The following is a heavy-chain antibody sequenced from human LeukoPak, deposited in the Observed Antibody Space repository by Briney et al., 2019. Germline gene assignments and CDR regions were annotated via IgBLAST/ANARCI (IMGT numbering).Heavy chain of an antibody. CDR2: ISYDGSNK. CDR1: GFTFSSYG. D-gene: IGHD6-6*01. Sequence: SGGSLRLSCAASGFTFSSYGIHWVRQAPGKGLEWVAVISYDGSNKKYADSVKGRFTISRDNSKNTLYLQMNSLRAEDTAVYYCAKDKGASYSSSPIDPWGQGTLVTVSS. J-gene: IGHJ5*02. CDR3: AKDKGASYSSSPIDP. V-gene: IGHV3-30*18.